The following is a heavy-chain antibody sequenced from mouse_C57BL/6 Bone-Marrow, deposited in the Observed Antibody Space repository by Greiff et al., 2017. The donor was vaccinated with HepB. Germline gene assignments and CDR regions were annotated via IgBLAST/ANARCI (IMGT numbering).Heavy chain of an antibody. CDR2: ISDGGSYT. V-gene: IGHV5-4*01. J-gene: IGHJ4*01. D-gene: IGHD1-1*01. CDR1: GFTFSSYA. Sequence: EVKLMESGGGLVKPGGSLKLSCGASGFTFSSYAMSWVRQTPEKRLEWVATISDGGSYTYYPDNVKGRFTISRDNAKNNLYLQMSHLKSEDTAMYYCARDEGYYYGKDYYAMDYWGQGTSVTVSS. CDR3: ARDEGYYYGKDYYAMDY.